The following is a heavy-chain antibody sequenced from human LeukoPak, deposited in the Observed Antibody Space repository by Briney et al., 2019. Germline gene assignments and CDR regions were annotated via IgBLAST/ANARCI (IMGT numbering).Heavy chain of an antibody. CDR1: GGSIRSYY. V-gene: IGHV4-59*01. CDR3: ARVYDYDSSVSDALEI. J-gene: IGHJ3*02. CDR2: IYYSGST. D-gene: IGHD3-22*01. Sequence: PSETLSLTCTVSGGSIRSYYWSWIPQPPGKGVEWIGYIYYSGSTNYNPSLKSRVTISLATSKNHFSLKLSSVTAADTAVYYCARVYDYDSSVSDALEIWGRGTMVTVSS.